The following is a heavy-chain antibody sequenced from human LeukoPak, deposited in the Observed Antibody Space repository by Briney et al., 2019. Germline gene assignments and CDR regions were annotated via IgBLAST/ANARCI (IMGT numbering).Heavy chain of an antibody. CDR1: GYTLTELS. D-gene: IGHD5-12*01. CDR3: ARGAPIVATISDFDY. CDR2: FDPEDGET. J-gene: IGHJ4*02. Sequence: ASVKVSCKVSGYTLTELSMHWVRQAPGKGLEWMGGFDPEDGETIYAQKFQGRVTMTEATSKDTAYMELSSLRSEDTAVYYCARGAPIVATISDFDYWGQGTLVTVSS. V-gene: IGHV1-24*01.